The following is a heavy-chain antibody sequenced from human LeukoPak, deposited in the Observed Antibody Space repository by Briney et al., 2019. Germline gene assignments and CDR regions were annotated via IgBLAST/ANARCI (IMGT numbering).Heavy chain of an antibody. CDR1: GGSISSGSYY. CDR2: IHYSGSS. CDR3: AGKSTLVFANGFDP. Sequence: SETLSLTCTVSGGSISSGSYYWSWIRQPPGKGLEGIGNIHYSGSSNYNPSLKSRVTISVDTSNNQFSLKLNSVTAADTAVYYCAGKSTLVFANGFDPWGQGTLVTVPS. J-gene: IGHJ5*02. D-gene: IGHD2-21*02. V-gene: IGHV4-61*01.